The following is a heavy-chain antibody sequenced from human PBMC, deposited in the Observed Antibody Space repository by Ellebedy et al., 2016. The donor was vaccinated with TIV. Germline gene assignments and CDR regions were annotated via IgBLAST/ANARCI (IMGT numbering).Heavy chain of an antibody. V-gene: IGHV7-4-1*02. CDR2: INTGTGNP. Sequence: AASVKVSCKASGYTFTAYAMTWVRQAPGQGLEWMGWINTGTGNPTYAQDFTGRFVFSLDTSVNTAYLQINSLKAEDTAVYYCARISQFSNDNFWGQGTLVTVSP. CDR3: ARISQFSNDNF. CDR1: GYTFTAYA. J-gene: IGHJ4*02. D-gene: IGHD3-9*01.